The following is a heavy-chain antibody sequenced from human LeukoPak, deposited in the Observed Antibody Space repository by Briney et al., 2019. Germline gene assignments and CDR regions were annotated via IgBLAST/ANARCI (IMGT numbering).Heavy chain of an antibody. CDR1: GFTFSSYG. CDR2: ISYDGSNK. D-gene: IGHD3-9*01. Sequence: PGRSLRLSCAASGFTFSSYGMHWVRQAPGKGLGWVAVISYDGSNKYYADSVKGRFTISRDNSKNTLYLQMNSLRAEDTAVYYCAKDFRARGYFDWLFQHWGQGTLVTVSS. J-gene: IGHJ1*01. V-gene: IGHV3-30*18. CDR3: AKDFRARGYFDWLFQH.